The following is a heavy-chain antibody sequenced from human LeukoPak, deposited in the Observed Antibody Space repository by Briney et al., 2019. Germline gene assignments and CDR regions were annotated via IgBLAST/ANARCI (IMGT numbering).Heavy chain of an antibody. CDR1: GFTFRSYE. V-gene: IGHV3-48*03. CDR2: ISSSGSTI. J-gene: IGHJ4*02. Sequence: GGSLRLSCAASGFTFRSYEMNWVRQAPGKGLEWVSYISSSGSTIYYADSVKGRFTISRDNTENSLYLQMNSLRAEDTAGYYCARVPWESSSWHPFDYWGQGTLVTVSS. D-gene: IGHD6-13*01. CDR3: ARVPWESSSWHPFDY.